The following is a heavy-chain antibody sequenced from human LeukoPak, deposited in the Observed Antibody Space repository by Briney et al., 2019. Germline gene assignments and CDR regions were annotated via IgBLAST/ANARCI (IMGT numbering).Heavy chain of an antibody. Sequence: SETLSLTCTVSGGSVSSGSYYWSWIRQPPGKGLEWIGYIYYSGSTNYNPSLKSRVTISVDTSKNQFSLKLSSVTAADTAVYYCARVPGSGWYGAFDIWGQGTMVNVSS. CDR3: ARVPGSGWYGAFDI. CDR2: IYYSGST. CDR1: GGSVSSGSYY. D-gene: IGHD6-19*01. V-gene: IGHV4-61*01. J-gene: IGHJ3*02.